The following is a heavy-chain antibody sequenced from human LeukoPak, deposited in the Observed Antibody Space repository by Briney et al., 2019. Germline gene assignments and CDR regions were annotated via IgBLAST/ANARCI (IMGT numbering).Heavy chain of an antibody. CDR1: GYTFTGYY. D-gene: IGHD3-10*01. CDR2: ISAYNGNT. V-gene: IGHV1-18*04. CDR3: ARGSASFDY. Sequence: WASVKVSCKASGYTFTGYYMHWVRQAPGQGLEWMGWISAYNGNTNYAQKLQGRVTMTTDTSTSTAYMELRSLRSDDTAVYYCARGSASFDYWGQGTLVTVSS. J-gene: IGHJ4*02.